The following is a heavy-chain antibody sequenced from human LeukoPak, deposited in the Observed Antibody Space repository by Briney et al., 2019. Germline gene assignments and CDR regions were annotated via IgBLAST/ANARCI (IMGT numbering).Heavy chain of an antibody. Sequence: GRSLRLSCAASGFTFSSYGMHWVRQAPGKGLEWVAVIWYDGSNKYYADSVKGRFTISRDNSKNTLYLQMNSLRAEDTAVYYCASYLRSGQERVYWGQGTLVTVSS. J-gene: IGHJ4*02. D-gene: IGHD3-3*01. V-gene: IGHV3-33*01. CDR3: ASYLRSGQERVY. CDR1: GFTFSSYG. CDR2: IWYDGSNK.